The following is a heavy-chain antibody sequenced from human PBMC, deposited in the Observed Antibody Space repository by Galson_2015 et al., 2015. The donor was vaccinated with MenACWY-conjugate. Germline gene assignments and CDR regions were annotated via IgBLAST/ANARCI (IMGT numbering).Heavy chain of an antibody. Sequence: SVKVSCKAAGYIFTNYGITWVRQAPGQGLEWMGWISTYNGNANYAPKVRDRVMMTTDTSTNTVHMELKRLTSNDTAVYFCARDPIGRQHSSSWFWIDWGQATPVTVSS. V-gene: IGHV1-18*01. CDR1: GYIFTNYG. CDR2: ISTYNGNA. D-gene: IGHD6-13*01. CDR3: ARDPIGRQHSSSWFWID. J-gene: IGHJ4*02.